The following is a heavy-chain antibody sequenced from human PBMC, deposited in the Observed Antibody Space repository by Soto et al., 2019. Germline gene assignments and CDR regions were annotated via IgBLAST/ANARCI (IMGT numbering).Heavy chain of an antibody. CDR3: VRTSLVVAAATREDY. CDR1: GESFSDYF. D-gene: IGHD2-15*01. Sequence: SETLSLTCAVYGESFSDYFWTWIRQSPGKGLEWIGEINHSGRTNYNPSLKSRVTISVDTSKNTLYLQMNSLRAEDTAVYYCVRTSLVVAAATREDYWGQGTLVTVSP. J-gene: IGHJ4*02. CDR2: INHSGRT. V-gene: IGHV4-34*01.